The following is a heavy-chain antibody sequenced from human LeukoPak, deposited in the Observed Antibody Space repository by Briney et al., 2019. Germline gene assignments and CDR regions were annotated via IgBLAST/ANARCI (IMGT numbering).Heavy chain of an antibody. D-gene: IGHD6-19*01. J-gene: IGHJ3*02. CDR1: GFTFDDYA. CDR2: ISWNSGSI. Sequence: GRSLRLSCAASGFTFDDYAMHWVRQAPGKGLEWVSVISWNSGSIGYADSVKGRFTISRDNAKNSLYLQMNSLRAEDTAVYYCARAIFSAGWYEVGRAFDIWGQGTMVTVSS. CDR3: ARAIFSAGWYEVGRAFDI. V-gene: IGHV3-9*01.